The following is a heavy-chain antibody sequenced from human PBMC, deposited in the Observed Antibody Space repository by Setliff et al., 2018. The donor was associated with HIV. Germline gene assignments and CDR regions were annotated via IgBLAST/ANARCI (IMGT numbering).Heavy chain of an antibody. CDR3: ARGKSDYNFWSGYSSDAFDI. CDR2: ISGSGGST. V-gene: IGHV3-23*01. D-gene: IGHD3-3*01. CDR1: GFTFRSYD. Sequence: PGGSLRLSCAAPGFTFRSYDMNWVRQAPGKGLDWVSAISGSGGSTYYADSVKGRFTISRDNSKNTLYLQMNSLRAEDTAVYYCARGKSDYNFWSGYSSDAFDIWGQGTMVTVSS. J-gene: IGHJ3*02.